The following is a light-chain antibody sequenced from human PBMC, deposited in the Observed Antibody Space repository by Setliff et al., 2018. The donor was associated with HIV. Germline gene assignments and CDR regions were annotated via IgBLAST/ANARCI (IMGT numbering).Light chain of an antibody. CDR3: QQYGSSPLT. CDR1: QSVSSTY. CDR2: GAS. Sequence: LSPGERATLSCRASQSVSSTYFAWYQQKPGQAPRLRIHGASTRATGIPDRFSGRGSGTDFTLTIRRLEPEDFAVYYCQQYGSSPLTFGGGTKVDIK. J-gene: IGKJ4*01. V-gene: IGKV3-20*01.